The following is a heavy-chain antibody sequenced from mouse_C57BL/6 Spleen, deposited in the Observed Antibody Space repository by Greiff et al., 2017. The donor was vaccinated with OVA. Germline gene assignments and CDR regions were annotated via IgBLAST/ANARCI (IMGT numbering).Heavy chain of an antibody. Sequence: EVQLQQSGPELVKPGASVKISCKASGYTFTDYYMNWVKQSHGKSLEWIGDINPNNGGTSYNQKFKGKATLTVDKSSSTAYMELRSLTSEDSAVYYCAPYYGSSPYYYAMDYWGQGTSVTVSS. D-gene: IGHD1-1*01. CDR3: APYYGSSPYYYAMDY. J-gene: IGHJ4*01. V-gene: IGHV1-26*01. CDR2: INPNNGGT. CDR1: GYTFTDYY.